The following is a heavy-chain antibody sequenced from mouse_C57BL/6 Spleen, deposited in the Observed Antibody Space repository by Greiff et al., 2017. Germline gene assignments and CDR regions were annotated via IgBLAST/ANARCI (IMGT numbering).Heavy chain of an antibody. CDR1: GYTFTDYS. Sequence: VQLQQPGAELVKPGASVKLSCKASGYTFTDYSIHWVKQRSGQGLEWIGWFYPGSGSIKCNEKFKDKATLTVDKSSSTAYMELSRWTSEDSAVYFYARHGEGDMGYWGQGTTLTVSS. V-gene: IGHV1-62-2*01. D-gene: IGHD3-3*01. CDR2: FYPGSGSI. CDR3: ARHGEGDMGY. J-gene: IGHJ2*01.